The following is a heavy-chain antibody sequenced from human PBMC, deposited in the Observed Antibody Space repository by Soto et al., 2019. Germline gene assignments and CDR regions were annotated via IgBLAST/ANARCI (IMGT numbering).Heavy chain of an antibody. CDR1: GFSLSTSGMC. V-gene: IGHV2-70*11. J-gene: IGHJ6*03. Sequence: SGPTLVNPTQTLTLTCTFSGFSLSTSGMCVSWIRQPPGKALEWLARIDWDDDKYYSTSLKTRLTISKDTSKNQVVLTMTNMDPVDTATYYCAREVRYSSSWFHFYYYMDVWGKGTTVTVSS. D-gene: IGHD6-13*01. CDR2: IDWDDDK. CDR3: AREVRYSSSWFHFYYYMDV.